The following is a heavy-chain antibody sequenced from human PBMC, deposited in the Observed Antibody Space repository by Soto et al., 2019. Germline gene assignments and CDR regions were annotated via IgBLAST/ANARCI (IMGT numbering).Heavy chain of an antibody. D-gene: IGHD2-15*01. CDR1: GGSISSSSYY. Sequence: KTSETLSLTCTVSGGSISSSSYYWGWIRQPPXKGLEWIGSIYYSGSTYYNPSLKSRVTISVDTSKNQFSLKLSSVTAADTAVYYCARHWGIRYCSGGSCYPDLTIFDYWGQGTLVTVSS. J-gene: IGHJ4*02. CDR2: IYYSGST. CDR3: ARHWGIRYCSGGSCYPDLTIFDY. V-gene: IGHV4-39*01.